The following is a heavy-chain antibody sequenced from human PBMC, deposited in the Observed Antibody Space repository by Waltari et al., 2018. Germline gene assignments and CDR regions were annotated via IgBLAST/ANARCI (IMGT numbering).Heavy chain of an antibody. CDR3: ARARVVKGYYYYGMDV. J-gene: IGHJ6*02. CDR2: INPSGSV. D-gene: IGHD3-3*01. V-gene: IGHV4-34*02. Sequence: QVQLQQWGAGLLKPSETLSLTCAVYGGSFSGYYWSWIRQPPGEGLEWIGEINPSGSVNYNPALKSRVVMSVDTSKNQFSLKVTSVTAADTAVYYCARARVVKGYYYYGMDVWGQGATVTVS. CDR1: GGSFSGYY.